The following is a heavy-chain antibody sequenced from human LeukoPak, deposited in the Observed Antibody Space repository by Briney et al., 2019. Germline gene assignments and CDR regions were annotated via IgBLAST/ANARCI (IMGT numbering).Heavy chain of an antibody. CDR1: GGSISNYY. D-gene: IGHD1-26*01. CDR3: ARGHSGSYTRTYYYYYYMDV. V-gene: IGHV4-59*01. CDR2: IYYSGST. J-gene: IGHJ6*03. Sequence: SETLSLTCTVSGGSISNYYWSWIRQPPGKGLEWIGYIYYSGSTNYNPSLKSRVTISVDTSKNQFSLKLSSVTAADTAVYYCARGHSGSYTRTYYYYYYMDVWGKGTTVTVSS.